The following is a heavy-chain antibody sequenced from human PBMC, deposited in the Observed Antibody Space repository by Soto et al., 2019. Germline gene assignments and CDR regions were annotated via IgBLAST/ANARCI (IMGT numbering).Heavy chain of an antibody. CDR1: GGSISSGGYY. V-gene: IGHV4-31*03. CDR3: ARPLWKAQYAFDI. CDR2: IYYSGST. Sequence: NPSETLSLTCTVSGGSISSGGYYWSWIRQHPGKGLEWIGYIYYSGSTYYNPSLKSRVTISVDTSKNQFSLKLSSVTAADTAVYYCARPLWKAQYAFDIWGQGTMVTVSS. D-gene: IGHD1-1*01. J-gene: IGHJ3*02.